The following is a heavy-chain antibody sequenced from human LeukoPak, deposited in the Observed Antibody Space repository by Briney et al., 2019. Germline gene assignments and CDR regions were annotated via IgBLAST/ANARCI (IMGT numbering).Heavy chain of an antibody. Sequence: QPGGSLRLSCAASGFTFSSYWMHWVRQAPGKGLVWVSRINSDGSGTRYADSVKGRFTISRDNAKNTLYLQMNSLRAEDTAVYYCARDGMGANANEYFQHWGQGTLVTVSS. CDR3: ARDGMGANANEYFQH. CDR2: INSDGSGT. J-gene: IGHJ1*01. CDR1: GFTFSSYW. D-gene: IGHD4/OR15-4a*01. V-gene: IGHV3-74*01.